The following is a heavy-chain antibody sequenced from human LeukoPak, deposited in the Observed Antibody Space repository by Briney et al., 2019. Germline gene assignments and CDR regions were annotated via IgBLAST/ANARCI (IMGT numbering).Heavy chain of an antibody. CDR1: GYSFTRYG. Sequence: GASVKVSCKSSGYSFTRYGITWVRQAPGQGLEWMGWINGYNGDTNYAQKFQGGVTMTTDTSTNTAYLELMRLRTDDTAVYYCARWYFDYIWGTHRYDYFDFWGQGTLVTVSS. V-gene: IGHV1-18*01. D-gene: IGHD3-16*02. CDR2: INGYNGDT. J-gene: IGHJ4*01. CDR3: ARWYFDYIWGTHRYDYFDF.